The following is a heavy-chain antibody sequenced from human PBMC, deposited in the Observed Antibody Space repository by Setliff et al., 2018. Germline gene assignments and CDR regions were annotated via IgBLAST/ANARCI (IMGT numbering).Heavy chain of an antibody. V-gene: IGHV3-48*01. CDR1: GITFSTYS. CDR2: ISSRSDII. J-gene: IGHJ6*03. CDR3: ATNPRKGRSGGYYYDDPYYYYMDV. D-gene: IGHD3-22*01. Sequence: GGSLRLSCAASGITFSTYSMNWVRQAPGKGLEWVSYISSRSDIIYYADSVKGRFTISRYNAKNSLYLQVNSLRAEDTAVYYCATNPRKGRSGGYYYDDPYYYYMDVWGKGTTVTVSS.